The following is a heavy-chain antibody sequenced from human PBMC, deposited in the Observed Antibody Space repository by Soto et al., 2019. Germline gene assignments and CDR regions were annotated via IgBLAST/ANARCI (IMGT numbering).Heavy chain of an antibody. V-gene: IGHV1-2*02. D-gene: IGHD6-13*01. CDR2: INPNSGGT. J-gene: IGHJ6*02. CDR1: GFTFSAYY. Sequence: QVQLVQSGAEVKKPGASVKVSCKASGFTFSAYYIYWVRQAPGQGLEWIGWINPNSGGTNNAQKFQGRVTMTRDTSTSTVYMALSALTPDDTAVYYCARSLLDEYSSSWRSAYYGMDVWGQGTTVTVSS. CDR3: ARSLLDEYSSSWRSAYYGMDV.